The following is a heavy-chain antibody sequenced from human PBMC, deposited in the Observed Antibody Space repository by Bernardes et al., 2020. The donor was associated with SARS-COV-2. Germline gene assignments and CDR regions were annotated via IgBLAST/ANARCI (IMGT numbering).Heavy chain of an antibody. Sequence: GGSLRLSCAAPGSNFDDSVFHWVRLAPGKGLEWVSGINWNSANVGYADSVKGRFSISRDSARTSVYLQMNRLGPEDTALYYCAKGVYGDYFTLEVWGQGTTVTVS. CDR2: INWNSANV. J-gene: IGHJ6*02. CDR3: AKGVYGDYFTLEV. CDR1: GSNFDDSV. V-gene: IGHV3-9*01. D-gene: IGHD4-17*01.